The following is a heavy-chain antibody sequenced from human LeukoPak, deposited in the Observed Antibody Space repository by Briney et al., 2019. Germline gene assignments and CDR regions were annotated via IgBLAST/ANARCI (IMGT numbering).Heavy chain of an antibody. J-gene: IGHJ6*02. D-gene: IGHD2/OR15-2a*01. V-gene: IGHV3-48*03. Sequence: GGSLRLTCAASGFTFSSYEMNWVRQAPGKGLEWVSYIASGGGANRFYSESVKGRFTISRDNAKNSLYLHMNSLRAEDTGVYYCARIGTTTRGPAGLDVWGQGTTVTVSS. CDR2: IASGGGANR. CDR1: GFTFSSYE. CDR3: ARIGTTTRGPAGLDV.